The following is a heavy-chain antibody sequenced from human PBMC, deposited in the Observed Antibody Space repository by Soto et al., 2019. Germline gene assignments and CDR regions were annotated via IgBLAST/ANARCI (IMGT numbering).Heavy chain of an antibody. Sequence: QLQLQESGPGLVKPSETLSLTCTVSIDSITSNSYFWAWIRQPPGKGLQWIGSIYYSGTTYYNPSLKSRVTISVDRSKNQFSLKLSSVTAADTGVYYCASHFAVDYFDCWGQGALVTVAS. CDR3: ASHFAVDYFDC. J-gene: IGHJ4*02. V-gene: IGHV4-39*01. D-gene: IGHD6-19*01. CDR1: IDSITSNSYF. CDR2: IYYSGTT.